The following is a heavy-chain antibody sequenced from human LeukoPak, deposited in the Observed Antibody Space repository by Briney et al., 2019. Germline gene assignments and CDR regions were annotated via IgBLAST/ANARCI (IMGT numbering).Heavy chain of an antibody. CDR1: GYTFTGYY. CDR2: INPNSGDT. V-gene: IGHV1-2*06. J-gene: IGHJ4*02. D-gene: IGHD7-27*01. Sequence: ASVKVSCKASGYTFTGYYMHWVRQAPGQGLEWMGRINPNSGDTNYAQKFQGRVTMTEDTSTDTAYMELSSLRSEDTAVYYCATEGPGDRWYFDYWGQGTLVTVSS. CDR3: ATEGPGDRWYFDY.